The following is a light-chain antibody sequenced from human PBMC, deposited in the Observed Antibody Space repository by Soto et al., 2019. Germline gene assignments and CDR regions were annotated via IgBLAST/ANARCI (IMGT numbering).Light chain of an antibody. CDR3: QQRGSWPPSIT. J-gene: IGKJ5*01. CDR1: QSVSHA. CDR2: DAS. Sequence: EVVLTQSPATLSLSPVDRATLSCRASQSVSHALAWYQQKPGQAPRLLIHDASSRATGIPARFSGSGSETDFTLTISSLEPEDFAVYYCQQRGSWPPSITFGQGTRLEIK. V-gene: IGKV3-11*01.